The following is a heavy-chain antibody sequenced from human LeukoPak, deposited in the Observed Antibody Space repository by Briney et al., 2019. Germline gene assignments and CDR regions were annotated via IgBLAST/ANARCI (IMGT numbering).Heavy chain of an antibody. CDR2: IYAGGDT. CDR1: RISVSNNY. Sequence: GGSLRLSCAASRISVSNNYMSWVRQAPGKGLEFVSVIYAGGDTFYADSVRGRFTISRDSSKNTLYLHMSSLTPEDTAVYYCAQARSSSGYGPLGFYWGQGTLVTVSS. CDR3: AQARSSSGYGPLGFY. D-gene: IGHD5-12*01. J-gene: IGHJ1*01. V-gene: IGHV3-53*01.